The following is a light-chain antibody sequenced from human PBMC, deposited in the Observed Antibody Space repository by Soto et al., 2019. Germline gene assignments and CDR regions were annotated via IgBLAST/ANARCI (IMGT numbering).Light chain of an antibody. V-gene: IGLV2-14*01. J-gene: IGLJ1*01. CDR3: YSYTSSSTYV. CDR2: DVS. CDR1: SSDVGAYNY. Sequence: QSVLTQPASVSGSPGQSITSSCTGTSSDVGAYNYVSWYQQHPAKVPKLMIYDVSNRPSGVSDRLSGSKSGNTASLTISGLQAEDEADYYCYSYTSSSTYVFGTGTKVTVL.